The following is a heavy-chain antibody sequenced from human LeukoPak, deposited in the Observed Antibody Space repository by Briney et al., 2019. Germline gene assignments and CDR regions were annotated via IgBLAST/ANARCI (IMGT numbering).Heavy chain of an antibody. CDR2: LYYSGSP. CDR3: ARGNDYEDCCSGTFDS. V-gene: IGHV4-30-4*01. CDR1: GCSISSGEYY. J-gene: IGHJ4*02. Sequence: SVTLSLTCTVSGCSISSGEYYWSCIRHPPGKGLEWFGYLYYSGSPYYNPSLESRLSISIDTSKSQFSLKLTSVTAADTAVYYCARGNDYEDCCSGTFDSWGQGNLVTVSS. D-gene: IGHD4-17*01.